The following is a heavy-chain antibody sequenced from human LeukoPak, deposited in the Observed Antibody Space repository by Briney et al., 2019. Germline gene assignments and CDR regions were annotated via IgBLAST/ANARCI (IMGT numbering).Heavy chain of an antibody. CDR1: GYTFTSYY. D-gene: IGHD6-19*01. V-gene: IGHV1-46*01. Sequence: ASVKVSCKVSGYTFTSYYMHWVRQAPGQGLDWMGVINPSGGSTSYAHKFQGRVTMTRDTSTSTVYMELSSLRSEDTATYYCARASAHYFDYWGQGTLVTVSS. CDR2: INPSGGST. J-gene: IGHJ4*02. CDR3: ARASAHYFDY.